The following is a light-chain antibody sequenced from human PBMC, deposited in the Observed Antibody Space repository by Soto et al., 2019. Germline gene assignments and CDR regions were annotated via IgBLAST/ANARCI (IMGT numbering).Light chain of an antibody. J-gene: IGLJ1*01. V-gene: IGLV2-14*01. Sequence: QSALTQPASVSGSPGQSITISCTGTSSDVGGYNYVSWYQQYPGRVPKLLIYEVNKRPSGVPDRFSGSKSGNTASLTISGLQAEDEADYYCGSYRITTAVFGTGTKVTVL. CDR2: EVN. CDR1: SSDVGGYNY. CDR3: GSYRITTAV.